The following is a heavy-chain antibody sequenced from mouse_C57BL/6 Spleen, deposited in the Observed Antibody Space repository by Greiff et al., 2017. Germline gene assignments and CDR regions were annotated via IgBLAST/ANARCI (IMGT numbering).Heavy chain of an antibody. V-gene: IGHV1-9*01. CDR1: GYTFTGYW. D-gene: IGHD1-1*01. CDR3: ARLYYGSSDGDWYFDV. Sequence: QVQLKESGAELMKPGASVKLSCKATGYTFTGYWIEWVKQRPGHGLEWIGEILPGSGSTNYNEKFTGKATFTADTSSTTAYMQLRSLTTEDSAIYYCARLYYGSSDGDWYFDVWGTGTTVTVSS. CDR2: ILPGSGST. J-gene: IGHJ1*03.